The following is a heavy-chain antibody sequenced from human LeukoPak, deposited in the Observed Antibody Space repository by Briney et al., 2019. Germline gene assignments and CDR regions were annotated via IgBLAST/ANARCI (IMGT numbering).Heavy chain of an antibody. CDR1: GFTFSSYA. J-gene: IGHJ4*02. V-gene: IGHV3-23*01. Sequence: GGSLRLSCAASGFTFSSYAMCWVRQAPGKGLEWVSGISGSGDNTYYADSVKGRFTISRDNSKNTLYVQVNSLGTEDTAAYYCAKGSYYDSSGSFYFDYWGQGTLVAVSS. D-gene: IGHD3-22*01. CDR2: ISGSGDNT. CDR3: AKGSYYDSSGSFYFDY.